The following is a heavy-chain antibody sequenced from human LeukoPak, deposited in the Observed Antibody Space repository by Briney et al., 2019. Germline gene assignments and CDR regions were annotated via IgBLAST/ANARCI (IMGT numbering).Heavy chain of an antibody. D-gene: IGHD3-22*01. Sequence: GGSLRLSCAASGFTFSSYGMHWVRQAPGKGLEWVAVISYDGSNKYYADSVKGRFTISRDNSKNTLYLQMNSLRAEDTAMYYCAKDGIVVSYFDYWGQGTLVTVSS. CDR1: GFTFSSYG. CDR3: AKDGIVVSYFDY. J-gene: IGHJ4*02. V-gene: IGHV3-30*18. CDR2: ISYDGSNK.